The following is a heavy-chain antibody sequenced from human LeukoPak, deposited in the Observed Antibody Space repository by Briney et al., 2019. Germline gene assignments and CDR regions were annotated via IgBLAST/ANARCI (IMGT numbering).Heavy chain of an antibody. V-gene: IGHV3-48*04. J-gene: IGHJ4*02. D-gene: IGHD3-10*01. CDR1: GFAFSSHT. CDR2: ISSGSTII. CDR3: ARAPTYGSGSSFDY. Sequence: GGSLRLSCAASGFAFSSHTMNWVRQAPGKGLEWVSSISSGSTIIYYADSVKGRFTISRDNAKNSLYLQMNSLRAEDTAVYYCARAPTYGSGSSFDYWGQGTLVTVSS.